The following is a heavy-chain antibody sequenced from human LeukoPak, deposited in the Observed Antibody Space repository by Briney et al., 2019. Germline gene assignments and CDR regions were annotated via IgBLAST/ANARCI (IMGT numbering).Heavy chain of an antibody. Sequence: LETLSPTRTVSGGSMSSYYWSWIRQPAGKGLEWIGRIYTSGSTNYNPSLKSRVTMSVDTSKNQFSLKLSSVTAADTAVYYCARDLVVFGGDLVWYFDLWGRGTLVTVSS. D-gene: IGHD2-15*01. V-gene: IGHV4-4*07. CDR3: ARDLVVFGGDLVWYFDL. CDR1: GGSMSSYY. J-gene: IGHJ2*01. CDR2: IYTSGST.